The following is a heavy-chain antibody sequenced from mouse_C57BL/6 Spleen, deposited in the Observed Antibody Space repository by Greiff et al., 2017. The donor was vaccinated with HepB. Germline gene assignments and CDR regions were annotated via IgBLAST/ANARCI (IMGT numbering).Heavy chain of an antibody. J-gene: IGHJ4*01. CDR1: GYTFTDYE. Sequence: VQLQESGAELVRPGASVTLSCKASGYTFTDYEMHWVKQTPVHGLEWIGAIDPETGGTAYNQKFKGKAILTADKSSSTAYMELRSMTSEDSAVYYCTRLLRGYAMDYWGQVTSVTVSS. V-gene: IGHV1-15*01. CDR3: TRLLRGYAMDY. CDR2: IDPETGGT.